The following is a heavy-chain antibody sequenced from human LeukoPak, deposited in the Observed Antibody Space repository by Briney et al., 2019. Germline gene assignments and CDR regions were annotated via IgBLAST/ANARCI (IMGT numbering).Heavy chain of an antibody. V-gene: IGHV3-30*02. J-gene: IGHJ4*02. CDR1: GFTFSSYG. D-gene: IGHD1-26*01. CDR3: AKDLGWGHRIGIMGATRVDY. CDR2: IRYDGSNK. Sequence: GGSLRLSCAASGFTFSSYGMHWVRQAPGKGLEWVAFIRYDGSNKYYADSVKGRFTISKDNSKNTLYLQMNSLRAEDTAVYYCAKDLGWGHRIGIMGATRVDYWGQGTLVTVSS.